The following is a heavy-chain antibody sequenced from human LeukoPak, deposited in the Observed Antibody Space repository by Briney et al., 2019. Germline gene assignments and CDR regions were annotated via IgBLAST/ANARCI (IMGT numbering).Heavy chain of an antibody. J-gene: IGHJ6*02. CDR1: GYAFTGYY. V-gene: IGHV1-2*02. Sequence: ASVKVSCKASGYAFTGYYMHWVRLAPGQGLEWMGWINPNSGGTNYAQKFQGRVTMTRDTSISTAYMELSRLRSDDTAVYYCACELGVGYNSSSSYYYYGMDVWGQGTTVTVSS. CDR2: INPNSGGT. CDR3: ACELGVGYNSSSSYYYYGMDV. D-gene: IGHD6-6*01.